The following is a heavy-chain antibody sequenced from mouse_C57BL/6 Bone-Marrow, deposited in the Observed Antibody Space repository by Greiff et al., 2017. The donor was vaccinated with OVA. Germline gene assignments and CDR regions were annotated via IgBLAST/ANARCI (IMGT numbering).Heavy chain of an antibody. Sequence: VKLQESGAELARPGASVKLSCKASGYTFTSYGISWVKQRTGQGLEWIGEIYPRSGNTYYNEKFKGKATLTADKSSSTAYMELRSLTSEDSAVYFCAREVYGSSYFDYWGQGTTLTVSS. CDR2: IYPRSGNT. CDR3: AREVYGSSYFDY. V-gene: IGHV1-81*01. CDR1: GYTFTSYG. D-gene: IGHD1-1*01. J-gene: IGHJ2*01.